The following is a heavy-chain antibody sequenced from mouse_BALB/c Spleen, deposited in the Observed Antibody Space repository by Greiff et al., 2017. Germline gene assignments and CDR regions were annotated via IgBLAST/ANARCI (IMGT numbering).Heavy chain of an antibody. CDR2: IDPSDSET. Sequence: QVQLKQPGAELVKPGAPVKLSCKASGYTFTSYWMNWVKQRPGRGLEWIGRIDPSDSETHYNQKFKDKATLTVDKSSSTAYIQLSSLTSEDSAVYYCASGNDYAMDYWGQGTSVTVSS. D-gene: IGHD4-1*01. J-gene: IGHJ4*01. CDR1: GYTFTSYW. V-gene: IGHV1-69*02. CDR3: ASGNDYAMDY.